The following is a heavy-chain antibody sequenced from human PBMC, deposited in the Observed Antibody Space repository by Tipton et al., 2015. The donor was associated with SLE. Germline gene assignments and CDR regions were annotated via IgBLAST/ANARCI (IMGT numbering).Heavy chain of an antibody. CDR1: GYTFTSYY. CDR2: INPSGGST. D-gene: IGHD2-21*02. V-gene: IGHV1-46*01. CDR3: ASAALLGGGGDRFYFDS. Sequence: QLVQSGAEVKKPGASVKVSCKASGYTFTSYYMHWVRQAPGQGLECMGIINPSGGSTSYAQKFQGRVTMTRDTSTSTNYMELSSLRSEDTAVYYCASAALLGGGGDRFYFDSWGQGTLVTVSS. J-gene: IGHJ4*02.